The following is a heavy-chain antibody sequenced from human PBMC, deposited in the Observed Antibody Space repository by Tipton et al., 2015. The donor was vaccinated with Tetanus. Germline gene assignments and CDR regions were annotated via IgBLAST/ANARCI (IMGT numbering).Heavy chain of an antibody. V-gene: IGHV4-59*01. CDR3: AGLPVGGGYSAHHYSLH. CDR2: IYYTGNT. CDR1: GGSISSFY. D-gene: IGHD4-23*01. J-gene: IGHJ4*02. Sequence: PGLVKPSETLSLSCTVSGGSISSFYWSWIRQSPGRGLEWIGYIYYTGNTNYNPSLKSRVTISADTTKKQFSLNLRSVTAADTAVYYCAGLPVGGGYSAHHYSLHWGQGTLVTVSS.